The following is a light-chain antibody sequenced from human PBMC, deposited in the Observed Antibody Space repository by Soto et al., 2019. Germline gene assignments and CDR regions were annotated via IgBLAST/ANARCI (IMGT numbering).Light chain of an antibody. V-gene: IGKV3-11*01. J-gene: IGKJ1*01. CDR2: DAS. CDR1: QSVSSQ. CDR3: QQRSSWPT. Sequence: VLTQSPATLSLSPGERATLSCRASQSVSSQLAWYQQKPGQAPRLFIYDASKRATGVPGRFSGNGSGTDFTLTISSLEPDDVAVYYCQQRSSWPTFGQGTKV.